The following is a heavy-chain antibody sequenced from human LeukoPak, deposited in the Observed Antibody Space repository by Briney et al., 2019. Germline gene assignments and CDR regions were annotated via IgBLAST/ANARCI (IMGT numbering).Heavy chain of an antibody. CDR3: ARVSGDYVWGSYRLNWFDP. Sequence: PSETLSLTCTVSGGSISSYYWSWIRQPPGKGLEWIGYIYYSGSTNYNPSLKSRVTISVDTSKNQFSLKLSPVTAADTAVYYCARVSGDYVWGSYRLNWFDPWGQGTLVTVSS. CDR1: GGSISSYY. D-gene: IGHD3-16*02. V-gene: IGHV4-59*01. CDR2: IYYSGST. J-gene: IGHJ5*02.